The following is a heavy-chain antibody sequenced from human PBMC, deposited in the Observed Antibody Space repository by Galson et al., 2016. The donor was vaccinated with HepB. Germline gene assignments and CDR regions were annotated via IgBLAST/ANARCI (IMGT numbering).Heavy chain of an antibody. J-gene: IGHJ2*01. Sequence: SETLSLTCTVSGGSISSSSYYWGWIRQPPGKGLEWIGSIYYSGSTYYNPSLKSRVTISVDTSKNQFSLKLNSVTAADTAVYYCARTTVAQPRYFDLWGRGTLVTVSS. CDR3: ARTTVAQPRYFDL. CDR1: GGSISSSSYY. V-gene: IGHV4-39*01. CDR2: IYYSGST. D-gene: IGHD4-23*01.